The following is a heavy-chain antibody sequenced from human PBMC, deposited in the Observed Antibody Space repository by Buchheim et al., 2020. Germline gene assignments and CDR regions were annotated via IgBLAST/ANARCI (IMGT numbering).Heavy chain of an antibody. CDR2: ISKTNGGTT. J-gene: IGHJ4*02. CDR1: GFTFRDAW. Sequence: EVQLVESGGGLVKPGGSLRLSCAASGFTFRDAWMSWVRQAPGKGLEWIGRISKTNGGTTEYAAPVKGRFTISRDDSKKTLYPQMNSLKIEDTALYYCATGGLGGWGQGTL. V-gene: IGHV3-15*01. CDR3: ATGGLGG. D-gene: IGHD3/OR15-3a*01.